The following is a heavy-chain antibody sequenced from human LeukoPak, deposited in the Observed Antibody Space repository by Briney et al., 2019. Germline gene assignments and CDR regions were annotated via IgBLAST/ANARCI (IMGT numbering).Heavy chain of an antibody. Sequence: PGGSLRLSCAASGFTVSSNYMSWVRQAPGKGLEWVSVIYSGGSTYYADSVKGRFTISRDNYKNTLYLQMNSLRAEDTAVYYCARGRSRAAMGFDYWGQGTLVTVSS. J-gene: IGHJ4*02. D-gene: IGHD5-18*01. CDR1: GFTVSSNY. V-gene: IGHV3-66*02. CDR2: IYSGGST. CDR3: ARGRSRAAMGFDY.